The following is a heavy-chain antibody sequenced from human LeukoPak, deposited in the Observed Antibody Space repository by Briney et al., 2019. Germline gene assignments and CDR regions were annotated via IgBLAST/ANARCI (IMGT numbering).Heavy chain of an antibody. CDR2: MNPNSGNT. CDR3: ARVTPDFWSGYRNH. CDR1: GYTFTSYD. J-gene: IGHJ5*02. V-gene: IGHV1-8*01. D-gene: IGHD3-3*01. Sequence: GASVKVSCKASGYTFTSYDINWVRQATGQGLEWMGWMNPNSGNTGYAQKFQGRVTMTRDTSISTAYMELSSLRSEDTAVYYCARVTPDFWSGYRNHWGQGTLVTVSS.